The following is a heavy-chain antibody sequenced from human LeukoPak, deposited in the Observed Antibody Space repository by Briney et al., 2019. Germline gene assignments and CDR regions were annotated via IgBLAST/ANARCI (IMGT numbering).Heavy chain of an antibody. Sequence: PGGSLRLSCAASGFTFSTYEMNWVRQAPGQGLGWVSYISTSGSATYYAASVKGRFTISRDNSKNSLYLQMNSLRAEDTDLYYCAREGDSNHFDYWGQGILVTVSS. CDR2: ISTSGSAT. J-gene: IGHJ4*02. CDR3: AREGDSNHFDY. D-gene: IGHD2-21*01. V-gene: IGHV3-48*03. CDR1: GFTFSTYE.